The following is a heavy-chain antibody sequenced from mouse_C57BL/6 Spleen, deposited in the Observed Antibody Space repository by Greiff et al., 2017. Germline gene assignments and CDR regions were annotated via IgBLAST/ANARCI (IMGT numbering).Heavy chain of an antibody. CDR1: GYTFTSYW. D-gene: IGHD2-1*01. Sequence: QVQLKQPGAELVMPGASVKLSCKASGYTFTSYWLHWVKQRPGQGLEWIGEIDPSDSYTNYNQKLKGKSTLTVDKSSSPAYMQLSSLTSEDSAVYYCSRADGNYGKAWFAYWGQGTLVTVSA. CDR3: SRADGNYGKAWFAY. CDR2: IDPSDSYT. V-gene: IGHV1-69*01. J-gene: IGHJ3*01.